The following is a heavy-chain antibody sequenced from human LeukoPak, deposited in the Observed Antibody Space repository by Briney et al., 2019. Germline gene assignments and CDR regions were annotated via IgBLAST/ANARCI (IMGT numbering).Heavy chain of an antibody. V-gene: IGHV3-74*01. CDR2: INSDGSST. CDR1: GFTFSSYW. J-gene: IGHJ6*02. CDR3: ARVRTRYYGMDV. Sequence: PGGSLRLSCAASGFTFSSYWMHWVRQAPGKGLVWVSRINSDGSSTSYADSVKGRFTISRDNATNTLYLQMNSLRAEDTAVYYCARVRTRYYGMDVWGQGTTVTVSS. D-gene: IGHD1-14*01.